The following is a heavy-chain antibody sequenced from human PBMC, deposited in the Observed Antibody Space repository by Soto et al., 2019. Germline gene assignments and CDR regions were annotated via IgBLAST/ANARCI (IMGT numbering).Heavy chain of an antibody. CDR3: ARRGVRGYSYGYSPKCDY. CDR2: INHSGST. V-gene: IGHV4-34*01. J-gene: IGHJ4*02. CDR1: GGSFIGYY. Sequence: PSETLSLTCAVYGGSFIGYYWSWIRQPPGKGLEWIGEINHSGSTNYNPSLKSRVTISVDTSKNQFSLKLSSVTAADTAVYYCARRGVRGYSYGYSPKCDYWGQGTLVTVS. D-gene: IGHD5-18*01.